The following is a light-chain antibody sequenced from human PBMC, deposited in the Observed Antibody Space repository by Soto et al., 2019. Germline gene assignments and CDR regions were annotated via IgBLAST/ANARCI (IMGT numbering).Light chain of an antibody. V-gene: IGKV1-39*01. Sequence: DIQMTQSPSSLSASVGDRVTITCRASQSISSYLNWYQQKPGKAPKLLIYAASSLQSGVPSRFSGSGSGTDFTIKISSMQTEYVETYYCQQSYSTPWKFAQGTKVDIK. CDR1: QSISSY. J-gene: IGKJ1*01. CDR3: QQSYSTPWK. CDR2: AAS.